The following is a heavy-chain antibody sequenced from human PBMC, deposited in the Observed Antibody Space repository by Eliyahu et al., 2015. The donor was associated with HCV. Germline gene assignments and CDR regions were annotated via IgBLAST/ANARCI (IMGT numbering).Heavy chain of an antibody. CDR3: ARGAYYYDSSGSPDY. V-gene: IGHV3-7*04. D-gene: IGHD3-22*01. J-gene: IGHJ4*02. CDR1: GFTFSSYW. Sequence: EVQLVESGGGLVQPGGSLRLSCAASGFTFSSYWMSWVRQAPGKGLEWVANIKQDGSEKYYVDSVKGRFTISRDNAKNSLYLQMNSLRAEDTAVYYCARGAYYYDSSGSPDYWGQGTLVTVSS. CDR2: IKQDGSEK.